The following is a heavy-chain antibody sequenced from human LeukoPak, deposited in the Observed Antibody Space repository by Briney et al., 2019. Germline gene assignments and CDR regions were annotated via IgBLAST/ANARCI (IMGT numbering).Heavy chain of an antibody. CDR3: AKLGSVVPDD. Sequence: GGSPRLSCAASGFTFSSYGMHWVRQAPGKGLEWVAVISYDGSNKYYADSVKGRFTISRDNSKNTLYLQMNSLRAEDTAVYYCAKLGSVVPDDWGQGTLVTVSS. CDR2: ISYDGSNK. J-gene: IGHJ4*02. V-gene: IGHV3-30*18. CDR1: GFTFSSYG. D-gene: IGHD2-21*01.